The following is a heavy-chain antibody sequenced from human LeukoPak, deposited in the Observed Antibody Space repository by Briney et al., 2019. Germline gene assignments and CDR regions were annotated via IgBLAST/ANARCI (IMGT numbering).Heavy chain of an antibody. V-gene: IGHV4-34*01. CDR2: INHSGST. D-gene: IGHD6-13*01. Sequence: PSETLSLTCAVYGGSFSGYYWSWIRQPPGKGLEWIGEINHSGSTNYNPSLKSRVTISVDTSKNQFSLKLSSVTAADTAVYYCALRSSWGSWFDPWGQGTLVTVSS. CDR1: GGSFSGYY. CDR3: ALRSSWGSWFDP. J-gene: IGHJ5*02.